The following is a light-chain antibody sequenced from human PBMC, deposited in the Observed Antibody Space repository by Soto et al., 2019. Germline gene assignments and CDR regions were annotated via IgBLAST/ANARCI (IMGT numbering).Light chain of an antibody. V-gene: IGKV1-5*01. J-gene: IGKJ1*01. CDR2: DAS. Sequence: DIQMTQSPSAASASVGDRVTITFRASQTISGWLAWYQQKPGKAPNLLIYDASSLESGVPSRFSGSGSGTEFTLTISSLQPDDSATYYCQQYNSYSLTFGQRAKV. CDR3: QQYNSYSLT. CDR1: QTISGW.